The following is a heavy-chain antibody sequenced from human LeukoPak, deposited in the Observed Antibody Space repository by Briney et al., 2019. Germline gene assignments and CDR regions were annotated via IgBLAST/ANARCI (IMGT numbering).Heavy chain of an antibody. V-gene: IGHV1-18*01. J-gene: IGHJ4*02. CDR2: ISAYNGNT. CDR1: GYTFTTYG. Sequence: ASVKVSCKASGYTFTTYGISGVRQAPGQGLEWMGWISAYNGNTNYAQKLQDRVTMTTDTSTSTAYMELRSLRSDDTAVYYCARQSAIAVAAAGYWGQGTLVTVSS. CDR3: ARQSAIAVAAAGY. D-gene: IGHD6-19*01.